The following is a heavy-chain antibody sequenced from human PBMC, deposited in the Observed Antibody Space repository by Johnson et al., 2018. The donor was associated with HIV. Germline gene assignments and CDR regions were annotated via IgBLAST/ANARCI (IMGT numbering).Heavy chain of an antibody. CDR2: ISYDGTNK. Sequence: VQLVESGGGVVQPGGSLRLSCAASGFTFNSYILHWVRQAPGKGLEWVAVISYDGTNKYYADSVKGRFTISRDNSKNTLYLQMNSLRAEDTAVYYCAKDGAKYYYDSSGYRDAFDIWGQGTMVTVSS. CDR1: GFTFNSYI. D-gene: IGHD3-22*01. CDR3: AKDGAKYYYDSSGYRDAFDI. J-gene: IGHJ3*02. V-gene: IGHV3-30*18.